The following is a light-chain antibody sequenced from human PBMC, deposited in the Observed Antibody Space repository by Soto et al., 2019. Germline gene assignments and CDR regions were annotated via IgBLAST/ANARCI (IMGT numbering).Light chain of an antibody. Sequence: QSVLTQPPSASGTPGQRVTISCSGGSSNIGINTVNWYQQLPGTAPKILIYGNNQRPSGVPDRFSGSKSGTSASLAISGLQSEDEADYYCAAWDDSLDGVVFGGGTKLTVL. J-gene: IGLJ2*01. CDR3: AAWDDSLDGVV. V-gene: IGLV1-44*01. CDR1: SSNIGINT. CDR2: GNN.